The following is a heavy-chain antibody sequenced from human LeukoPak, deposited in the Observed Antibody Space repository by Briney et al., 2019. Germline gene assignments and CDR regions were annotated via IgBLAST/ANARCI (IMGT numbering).Heavy chain of an antibody. Sequence: GASLRLSCAASGFTFSSYAMSWVRQAPGKGLEWVSAISGSGGSTYYADSVKGRFTISRDNSKNTLYLQMNSLRAEDTAVYYCAKGSYDSIGYYYFLDFFVYGGQGTLVTVSS. CDR3: AKGSYDSIGYYYFLDFFVY. J-gene: IGHJ4*02. D-gene: IGHD3-22*01. V-gene: IGHV3-23*01. CDR2: ISGSGGST. CDR1: GFTFSSYA.